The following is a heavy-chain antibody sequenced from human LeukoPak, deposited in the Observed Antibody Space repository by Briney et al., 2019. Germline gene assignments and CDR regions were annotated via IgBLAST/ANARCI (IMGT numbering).Heavy chain of an antibody. Sequence: GGSLRLSCTVSGFIFEDYAMHWVRQVPGKGLEWVSSITSNSGYVAYADSVKGRFSISRDNAKNSLYLQMNSLRTEDMAVYHCVQDSYAISSSGSTFDFWGQGTLVTVSS. D-gene: IGHD2-2*01. J-gene: IGHJ4*02. CDR2: ITSNSGYV. V-gene: IGHV3-9*03. CDR1: GFIFEDYA. CDR3: VQDSYAISSSGSTFDF.